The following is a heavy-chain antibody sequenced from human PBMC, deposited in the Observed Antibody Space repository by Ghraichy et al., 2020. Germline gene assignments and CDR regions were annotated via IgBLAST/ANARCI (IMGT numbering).Heavy chain of an antibody. CDR1: GYTFTSYG. CDR3: ARVVGDCSSTSCYGWGGYYYYYYGMDV. CDR2: ISAYNGNT. D-gene: IGHD2-2*01. Sequence: ASVKVSCKASGYTFTSYGISWVRQAPGQGLEWMGWISAYNGNTNYAQKLQGRVTMTTDTSTSTAYMELRSLRSDDTAVYYCARVVGDCSSTSCYGWGGYYYYYYGMDVWGQGTTVTVSS. V-gene: IGHV1-18*04. J-gene: IGHJ6*02.